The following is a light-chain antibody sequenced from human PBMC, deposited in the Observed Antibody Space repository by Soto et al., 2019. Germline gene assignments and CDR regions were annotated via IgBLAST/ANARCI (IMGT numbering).Light chain of an antibody. V-gene: IGKV3-20*01. CDR3: QQYGSSRGT. CDR1: QRVSSSY. CDR2: GAS. Sequence: EIVVTQSPCTLSLSPGERATLSCRASQRVSSSYLAWYQQKPCQAPRLLIYGASSRATGIPDRFSGSGSVTDFTLTISRLEPEDFAVYYCQQYGSSRGTFGQGTKVEIK. J-gene: IGKJ1*01.